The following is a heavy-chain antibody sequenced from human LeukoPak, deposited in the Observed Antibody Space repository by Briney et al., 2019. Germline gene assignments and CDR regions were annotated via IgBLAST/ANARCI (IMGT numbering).Heavy chain of an antibody. CDR3: ARGPYCSSTSCYAFYYYYYMDV. J-gene: IGHJ6*03. Sequence: PSETLSLTCTVSGGSISNYHWSWIRQPPGKGLEWIGYIYYSGSTNYNPSLKSRVTISVDTSKNQFSLKLSSVTAADTAVYYCARGPYCSSTSCYAFYYYYYMDVWGKGTTVTVSS. CDR2: IYYSGST. D-gene: IGHD2-2*01. CDR1: GGSISNYH. V-gene: IGHV4-59*01.